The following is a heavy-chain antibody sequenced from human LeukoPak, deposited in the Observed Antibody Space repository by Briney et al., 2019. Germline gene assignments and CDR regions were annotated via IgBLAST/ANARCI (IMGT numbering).Heavy chain of an antibody. CDR2: IYYSGST. Sequence: PSETLSLTCNVSGGSISSYYWSWIRQPPGKGLEWIGYIYYSGSTNYNPSLKSRVTISVDTSKNQFSLKLSSVTAADTAAYYCARYYGSGSYNNWFDPWGQGTLVTVSS. CDR3: ARYYGSGSYNNWFDP. CDR1: GGSISSYY. D-gene: IGHD3-10*01. J-gene: IGHJ5*02. V-gene: IGHV4-59*01.